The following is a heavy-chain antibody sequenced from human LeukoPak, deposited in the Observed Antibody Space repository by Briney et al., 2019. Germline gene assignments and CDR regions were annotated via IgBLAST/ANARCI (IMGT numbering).Heavy chain of an antibody. Sequence: GGSLRLSCAASGSTFSYYWMHWVRQAPGKGLVWVSRVTSDGSSTSYADSVKGRFTISRDNAKNTLYLEMNSLRAEDTAVYYCVRDTTPFGYSYDYWGQGTLVTVSS. D-gene: IGHD5-18*01. J-gene: IGHJ4*02. CDR2: VTSDGSST. CDR1: GSTFSYYW. CDR3: VRDTTPFGYSYDY. V-gene: IGHV3-74*01.